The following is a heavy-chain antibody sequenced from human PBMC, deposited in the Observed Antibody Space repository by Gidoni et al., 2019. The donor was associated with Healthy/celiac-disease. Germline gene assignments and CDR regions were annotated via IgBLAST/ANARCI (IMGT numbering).Heavy chain of an antibody. CDR3: AKADYDFWSGYLPDY. CDR1: GFTFSDYY. D-gene: IGHD3-3*01. V-gene: IGHV3-11*06. J-gene: IGHJ4*02. Sequence: QVQLVESGGGLVKPGGSLRLSCAASGFTFSDYYMSWIRQAPGKGLGWVSYISSSSSYTNYADSVKGRFTISRDNAKNSLYLQMNSLRAEDTAVYYCAKADYDFWSGYLPDYWGQGTLVTVSS. CDR2: ISSSSSYT.